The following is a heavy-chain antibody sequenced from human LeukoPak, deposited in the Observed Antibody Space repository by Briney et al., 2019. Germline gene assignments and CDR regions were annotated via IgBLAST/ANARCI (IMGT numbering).Heavy chain of an antibody. Sequence: GGSLRLSCAASGFTFSNYAMSWVRQAPGEGLEWVSAVSGRDTSTYYTDSVKGRFTISRDNSKNTLYLQMNSLSAEDTAIYYCAKWGDYDVLTGYYDSDYWGQGTLVTVSS. J-gene: IGHJ4*02. CDR1: GFTFSNYA. CDR2: VSGRDTST. CDR3: AKWGDYDVLTGYYDSDY. D-gene: IGHD3-9*01. V-gene: IGHV3-23*01.